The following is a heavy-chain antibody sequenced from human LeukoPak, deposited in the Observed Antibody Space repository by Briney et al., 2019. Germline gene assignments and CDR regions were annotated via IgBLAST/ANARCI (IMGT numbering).Heavy chain of an antibody. V-gene: IGHV4-59*01. CDR3: ARARGYCSGGSCYSEFDY. D-gene: IGHD2-15*01. CDR1: GDSISSYY. J-gene: IGHJ4*02. Sequence: SETLSLTCTVSGDSISSYYWSWIRQPSGKGLEWIGYIYYSGSTNYNPSLKSRVTISVDTSKNQFSLKLSSVTAADTAVYYCARARGYCSGGSCYSEFDYWGQGTLVTVSS. CDR2: IYYSGST.